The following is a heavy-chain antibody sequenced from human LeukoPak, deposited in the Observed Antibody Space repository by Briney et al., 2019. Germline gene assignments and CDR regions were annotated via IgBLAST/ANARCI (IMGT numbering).Heavy chain of an antibody. J-gene: IGHJ4*02. CDR2: ISGSGGST. CDR3: AKDDTVPMYYFDY. CDR1: GFTFSSYA. Sequence: PGGSLRLSCAASGFTFSSYAMNWVRQAPGKGLEWVSAISGSGGSTYYADSVKGRFTISRDNSKNTLYLQMNSLRAEDTAVYYCAKDDTVPMYYFDYWGQGTLVTVSS. D-gene: IGHD4-17*01. V-gene: IGHV3-23*01.